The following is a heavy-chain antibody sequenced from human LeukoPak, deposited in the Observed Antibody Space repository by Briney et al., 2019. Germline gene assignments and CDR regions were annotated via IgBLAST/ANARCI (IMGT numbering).Heavy chain of an antibody. Sequence: SPTLSLTCAISGDSFSSNSAAWNWLSQSPSRGLEWLGSTYYRSKGYNGYAVSVKSRITINPATSKNQFSLQLNSVTHEDTALYYCARSGDTGSLDVWGKGPTVPVSS. CDR3: ARSGDTGSLDV. V-gene: IGHV6-1*01. J-gene: IGHJ6*04. CDR2: TYYRSKGYN. D-gene: IGHD1-26*01. CDR1: GDSFSSNSAA.